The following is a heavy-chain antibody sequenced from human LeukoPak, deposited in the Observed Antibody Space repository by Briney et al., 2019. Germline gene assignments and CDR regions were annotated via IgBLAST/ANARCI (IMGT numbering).Heavy chain of an antibody. J-gene: IGHJ5*02. Sequence: GALRLSCAASGFTFNNNWMRWVRQAPGKGLEWVATIKGDGSKKDYVDSVRGRFTVSIDNAKNSLYLQMSSLRVEDTAVYYCESTTGPWGQGTLVTVSS. D-gene: IGHD1-7*01. V-gene: IGHV3-7*01. CDR2: IKGDGSKK. CDR3: ESTTGP. CDR1: GFTFNNNW.